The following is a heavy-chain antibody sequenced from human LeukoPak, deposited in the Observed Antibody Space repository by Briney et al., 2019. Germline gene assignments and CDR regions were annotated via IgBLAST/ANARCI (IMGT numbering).Heavy chain of an antibody. CDR3: ARDRVNSGYDSTGFDY. Sequence: SVKVSCKASGGTFSSYAIRWVRQAPGQGLEWMGGIIPIFGTANYAQKFQGRVTITADESTSTAYMELSSLRSEDTAVYYCARDRVNSGYDSTGFDYWGQGTLVTVSS. D-gene: IGHD5-12*01. J-gene: IGHJ4*02. CDR1: GGTFSSYA. V-gene: IGHV1-69*13. CDR2: IIPIFGTA.